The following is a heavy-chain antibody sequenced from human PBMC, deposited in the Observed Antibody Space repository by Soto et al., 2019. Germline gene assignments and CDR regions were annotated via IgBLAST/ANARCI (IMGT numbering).Heavy chain of an antibody. V-gene: IGHV4-31*03. Sequence: QVQLQESGPGLMKPSQTLSLTCSVSGGSITSGGFFWSWVRQDPGEGLELIAYIYYSGDTSYHPSLKSRLSISMDTSTKQFSLNLSSVTAADTAVYYCARGISPHYGMDVWGQGTTVTVSS. CDR3: ARGISPHYGMDV. J-gene: IGHJ6*02. CDR1: GGSITSGGFF. CDR2: IYYSGDT.